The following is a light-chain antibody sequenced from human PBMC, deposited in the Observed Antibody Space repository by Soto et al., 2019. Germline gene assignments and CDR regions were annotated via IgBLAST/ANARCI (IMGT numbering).Light chain of an antibody. CDR3: QVKNGYSWT. Sequence: IQMYQSLSTLSASVGDRVTITCRASQSISSWLAWYQQKPGKAPKLLIYDASSLESGVPSRFSGSGSGTEFTLTISSLQPDDCATYYCQVKNGYSWTFGQVTNVDTK. V-gene: IGKV1-5*01. CDR1: QSISSW. CDR2: DAS. J-gene: IGKJ1*01.